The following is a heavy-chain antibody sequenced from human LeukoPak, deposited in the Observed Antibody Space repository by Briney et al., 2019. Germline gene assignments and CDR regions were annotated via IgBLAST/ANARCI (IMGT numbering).Heavy chain of an antibody. J-gene: IGHJ4*02. V-gene: IGHV3-30*04. D-gene: IGHD1-26*01. CDR2: ISYDASSK. CDR1: GFTFSNYA. Sequence: GGPLRLSCAASGFTFSNYAMHWVRQAPGKGLEWVALISYDASSKYHADSVKGRFTISRDNSKNTLSLQMNSLRPEDTAVYYCARGGVVGGTTYRYFDYWGQGTLVTVSS. CDR3: ARGGVVGGTTYRYFDY.